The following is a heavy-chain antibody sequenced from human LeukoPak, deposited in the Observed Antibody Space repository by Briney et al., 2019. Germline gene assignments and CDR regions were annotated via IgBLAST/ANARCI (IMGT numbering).Heavy chain of an antibody. Sequence: PSETLSLTCTVSGGSISSSSYYWGWIRQPPGKGLEWIGSIYYSGSTYYNPSLKSRVTISVDTSKNQFSLKLSSVTAADTAVYYCARQSCSSTSCYTRRYNWFDPWGQGTLVTVSS. V-gene: IGHV4-39*01. CDR3: ARQSCSSTSCYTRRYNWFDP. D-gene: IGHD2-2*02. CDR1: GGSISSSSYY. J-gene: IGHJ5*02. CDR2: IYYSGST.